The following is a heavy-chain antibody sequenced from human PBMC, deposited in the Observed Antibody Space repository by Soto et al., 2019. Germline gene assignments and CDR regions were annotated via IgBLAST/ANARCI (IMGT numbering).Heavy chain of an antibody. V-gene: IGHV3-7*01. CDR3: ARERVGAKPDYYYYYGMDV. D-gene: IGHD1-26*01. J-gene: IGHJ6*02. Sequence: ESGGGLVQPGGSLRLSCAASGFTFSSYWMSWVRQAPGKGLEWVANIKQDGSEKYYVDSVKGRFTISRDNAKNSLYLQMNSLRAEDTAVYYCARERVGAKPDYYYYYGMDVWGQGTTVTVSS. CDR1: GFTFSSYW. CDR2: IKQDGSEK.